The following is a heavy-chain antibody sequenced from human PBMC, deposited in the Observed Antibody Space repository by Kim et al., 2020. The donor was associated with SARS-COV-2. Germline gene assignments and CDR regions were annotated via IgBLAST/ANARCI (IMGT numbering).Heavy chain of an antibody. CDR3: AKSARNAASAPDNWFDA. CDR1: GFTFSSYA. Sequence: GGSLRLSCAASGFTFSSYAMSWVRQAPGKGLEWVSAISGSDDSTYNADSVKGRFTISRDNSKNTLFLQMNSLRAEDTAVYYCAKSARNAASAPDNWFDAWGQGTPVTVSS. V-gene: IGHV3-23*01. J-gene: IGHJ5*02. CDR2: ISGSDDST. D-gene: IGHD2-2*01.